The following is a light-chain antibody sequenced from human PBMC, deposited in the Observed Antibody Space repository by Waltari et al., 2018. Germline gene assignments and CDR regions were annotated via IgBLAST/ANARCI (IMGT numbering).Light chain of an antibody. CDR2: GAS. Sequence: IVLTQSPATLSLSPGARATLSCRASQSVSSSYLAWYQQKPGQAPRLLIYGASSRATGIPDRFSGSGSGTDFTLTISRLEPEDFAVYYCQQYGSSAWTFGQGTKVEIK. CDR3: QQYGSSAWT. J-gene: IGKJ1*01. CDR1: QSVSSSY. V-gene: IGKV3-20*01.